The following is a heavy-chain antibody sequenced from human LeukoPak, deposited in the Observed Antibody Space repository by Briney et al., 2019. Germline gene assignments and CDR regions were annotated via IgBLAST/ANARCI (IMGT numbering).Heavy chain of an antibody. CDR2: IYPGDSDT. D-gene: IGHD6-13*01. J-gene: IGHJ4*02. CDR3: ARSLAAAGLFDY. Sequence: GESLKISCKASGYRFTSNWIAWVRQMPGKGLEWMGIIYPGDSDTRYSPSFQGQVTISADKSISTAYLQWSSLKASDTAMYYCARSLAAAGLFDYWGQGTLVTVSS. V-gene: IGHV5-51*01. CDR1: GYRFTSNW.